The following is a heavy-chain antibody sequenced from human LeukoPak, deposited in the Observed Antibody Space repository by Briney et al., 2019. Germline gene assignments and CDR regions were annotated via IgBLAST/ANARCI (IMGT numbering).Heavy chain of an antibody. Sequence: SVKVSCKASGGTFSSYAISWVRQAPGQGLEWMGRIIPIFGTANYAQKFQGRVTITTDESTSTAYMELSSLRSEDTAVYCCARGHSSGILDYWGQGTLVTVSS. CDR3: ARGHSSGILDY. J-gene: IGHJ4*02. V-gene: IGHV1-69*05. CDR1: GGTFSSYA. CDR2: IIPIFGTA. D-gene: IGHD3-22*01.